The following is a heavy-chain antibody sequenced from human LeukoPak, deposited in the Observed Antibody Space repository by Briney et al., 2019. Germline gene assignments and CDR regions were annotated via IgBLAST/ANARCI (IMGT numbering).Heavy chain of an antibody. CDR2: IKSDGTDK. D-gene: IGHD4-23*01. CDR1: GFTFSSHW. J-gene: IGHJ1*01. V-gene: IGHV3-7*01. CDR3: AKDRGVAYGGNSGSEYFQR. Sequence: PGGSLRLSCVASGFTFSSHWMSWVRQAPGKGLERVANIKSDGTDKYYADSVKGRFTISRDNSKNTLYLQMNSLRAEDTAVYYCAKDRGVAYGGNSGSEYFQRWGQGTLVTVSS.